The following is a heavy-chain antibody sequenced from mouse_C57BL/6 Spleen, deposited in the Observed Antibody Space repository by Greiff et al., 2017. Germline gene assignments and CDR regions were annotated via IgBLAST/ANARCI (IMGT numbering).Heavy chain of an antibody. D-gene: IGHD2-1*01. Sequence: EVQLQQSGPGLVKPSQSLSLTCSVTGYSITSGYYWNWIRQFPGNKLEWMGYISYDGSNNYNPSLKNRISITRDTSKNQFFLKLNSVTTEDTATYYCARGGNYVYFDYWGQGTTLTVSS. CDR3: ARGGNYVYFDY. CDR2: ISYDGSN. V-gene: IGHV3-6*01. J-gene: IGHJ2*01. CDR1: GYSITSGYY.